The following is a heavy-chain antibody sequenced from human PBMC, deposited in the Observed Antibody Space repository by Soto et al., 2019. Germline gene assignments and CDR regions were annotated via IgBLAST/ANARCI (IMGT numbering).Heavy chain of an antibody. CDR1: GGSFSGYY. CDR3: ARCQRVKNYDFWSGYQYNWFDP. CDR2: INHSGST. J-gene: IGHJ5*02. Sequence: SETLSLTCAVYGGSFSGYYWSWIRQPPGKGLEWIGEINHSGSTNYNPSLKSRVTISVDTSKNQFSLKLSSVTAADTAVYYCARCQRVKNYDFWSGYQYNWFDPWGQGTLVTVSS. D-gene: IGHD3-3*01. V-gene: IGHV4-34*01.